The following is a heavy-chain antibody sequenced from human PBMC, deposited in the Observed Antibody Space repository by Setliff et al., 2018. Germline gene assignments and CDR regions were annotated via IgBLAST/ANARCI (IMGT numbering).Heavy chain of an antibody. V-gene: IGHV1-2*06. D-gene: IGHD3-16*01. J-gene: IGHJ3*02. CDR1: GYTFTGYY. CDR3: ARDGGGDSDAFEI. Sequence: ASVKVSCKASGYTFTGYYMYWVRQAPGQGLEWMGRINPSSGATIYAQKFQGRVTMTSDTSISTAYMELGRLRSDDTAVYFCARDGGGDSDAFEIWGQGTMVTVSS. CDR2: INPSSGAT.